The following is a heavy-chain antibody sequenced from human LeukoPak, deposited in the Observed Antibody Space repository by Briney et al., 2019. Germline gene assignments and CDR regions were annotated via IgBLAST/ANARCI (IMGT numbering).Heavy chain of an antibody. V-gene: IGHV4-30-4*01. CDR1: GGSISSGDYY. Sequence: SETLSLTCTVSGGSISSGDYYWSWIRQPPGQGLEWIGYIYYSGSTYYNPSLKSRVTISVDTSKNQFSLKLSSVTAADTAVYYCARTTFRVADNWFDPWGQGTLVTVSS. CDR3: ARTTFRVADNWFDP. D-gene: IGHD2/OR15-2a*01. CDR2: IYYSGST. J-gene: IGHJ5*02.